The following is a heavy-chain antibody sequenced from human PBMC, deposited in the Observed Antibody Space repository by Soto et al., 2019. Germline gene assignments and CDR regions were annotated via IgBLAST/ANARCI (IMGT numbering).Heavy chain of an antibody. CDR1: GFSLSTNGMC. Sequence: SGPTLLNPTXTLTLTCTFSGFSLSTNGMCVSWIRQSPGKALEWLALIDWDDDKYYSTSLKTRLTISKDTSKKQVVLRMTNMDPVDTATYYCVRIFLGYDSSGYYFYYFDYWGQGTLVTVSS. CDR2: IDWDDDK. D-gene: IGHD3-22*01. J-gene: IGHJ4*02. V-gene: IGHV2-70*01. CDR3: VRIFLGYDSSGYYFYYFDY.